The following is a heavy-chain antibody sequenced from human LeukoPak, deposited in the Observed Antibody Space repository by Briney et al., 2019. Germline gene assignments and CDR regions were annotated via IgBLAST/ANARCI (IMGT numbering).Heavy chain of an antibody. CDR3: ARLYYYDSSGYRPSTYYYCMDV. CDR1: GGSISSYY. Sequence: SETLSLTCTVSGGSISSYYWSWIRQPPGKGLEWIGYIYSSGSTNYNPSLKSRVTISVDTSKNQFSLKLSSVTAADTAVYYCARLYYYDSSGYRPSTYYYCMDVWGKGTTVTVSS. V-gene: IGHV4-59*01. CDR2: IYSSGST. D-gene: IGHD3-22*01. J-gene: IGHJ6*03.